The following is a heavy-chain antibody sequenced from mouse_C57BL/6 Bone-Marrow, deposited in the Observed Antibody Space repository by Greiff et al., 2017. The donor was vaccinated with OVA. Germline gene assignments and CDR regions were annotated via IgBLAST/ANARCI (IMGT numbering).Heavy chain of an antibody. CDR3: ARDSNYDAMDY. Sequence: EVQLVESGGGLVQSGRSLRLSCATSGFTFSDFYMEWVRQAPGKGLEWIAASRNKANDYTTEYSASVKGRFIVSRDTSQSILYLQMNALRAEDTAIDYCARDSNYDAMDYWGQGTSVTVSS. D-gene: IGHD2-5*01. CDR1: GFTFSDFY. V-gene: IGHV7-1*01. CDR2: SRNKANDYTT. J-gene: IGHJ4*01.